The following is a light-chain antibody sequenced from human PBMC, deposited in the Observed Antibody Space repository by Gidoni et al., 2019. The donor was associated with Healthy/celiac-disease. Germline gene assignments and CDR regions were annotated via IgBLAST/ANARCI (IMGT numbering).Light chain of an antibody. CDR2: LAS. CDR3: QQDYSTPLT. CDR1: QSVLYSSNNKNY. Sequence: DIVMTQSPDSLAVYLGEMATINCKSSQSVLYSSNNKNYLAWYQQKPGQPPKLLIYLASTRESGVPDRFSGSGSGTDFTLTISSLQAEDVAVYYCQQDYSTPLTFGGGTKVEIK. J-gene: IGKJ4*01. V-gene: IGKV4-1*01.